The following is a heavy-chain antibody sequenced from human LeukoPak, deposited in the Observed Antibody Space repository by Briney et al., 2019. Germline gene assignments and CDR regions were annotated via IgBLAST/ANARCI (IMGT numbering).Heavy chain of an antibody. D-gene: IGHD2-15*01. J-gene: IGHJ4*02. V-gene: IGHV3-23*01. Sequence: GGSLRLSCAASGFTFSSYAMSWVRQAPGKGPEWVSAISGSASSTYYADSVKGRFTISRDNSKNTLYLQMNSLRAEDTALYYCAKDQGDSSDYWGQGTLVTVS. CDR2: ISGSASST. CDR3: AKDQGDSSDY. CDR1: GFTFSSYA.